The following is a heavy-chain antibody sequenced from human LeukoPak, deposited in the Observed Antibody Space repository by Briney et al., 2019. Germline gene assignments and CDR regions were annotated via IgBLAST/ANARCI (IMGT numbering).Heavy chain of an antibody. V-gene: IGHV3-74*01. J-gene: IGHJ4*02. D-gene: IGHD1-26*01. CDR3: AKDQSGTYSIDY. CDR2: ISGSGVGT. CDR1: GFTFSNYW. Sequence: PGGSLRLSCAASGFTFSNYWMPWVRQAPGKGLIYVSRISGSGVGTSYADFVKGRFTISRDNAKNTLYLQLNSLTVEDTAVYYCAKDQSGTYSIDYWGQGTLVTVSS.